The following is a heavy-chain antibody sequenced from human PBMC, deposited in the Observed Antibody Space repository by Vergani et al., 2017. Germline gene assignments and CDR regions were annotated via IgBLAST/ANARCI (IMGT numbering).Heavy chain of an antibody. D-gene: IGHD2-15*01. CDR1: GDSVISTDYH. J-gene: IGHJ4*02. V-gene: IGHV4-39*01. Sequence: QVQLQESGPGLVKPSETLSLTCTVSGDSVISTDYHWGWIRQPPGKGLEWIGSMDYSGSTSYTPSLESRISISIETPKNQFSLRLTSVTAADTALYYCASKRGACRAAYCHSYDFWGPGTLVGVSA. CDR2: MDYSGST. CDR3: ASKRGACRAAYCHSYDF.